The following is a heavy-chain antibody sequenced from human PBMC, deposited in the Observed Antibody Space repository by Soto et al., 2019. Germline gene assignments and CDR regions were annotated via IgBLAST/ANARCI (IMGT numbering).Heavy chain of an antibody. CDR1: GFTFSSYG. J-gene: IGHJ6*02. CDR2: IWYDGSNK. D-gene: IGHD6-13*01. Sequence: QVQLVESGGGVVQPGRSLRLSCAASGFTFSSYGMHWVRQAPGKGLEWVAVIWYDGSNKYYADSVKGRFTISRDNSKNTLYLQMNSLRAEDTAVYYCARDSSSWPSYYYYGMDVWGQGTTVTVSS. V-gene: IGHV3-33*01. CDR3: ARDSSSWPSYYYYGMDV.